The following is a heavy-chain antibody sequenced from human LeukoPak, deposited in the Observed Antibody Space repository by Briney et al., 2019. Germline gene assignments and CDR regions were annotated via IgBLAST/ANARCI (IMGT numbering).Heavy chain of an antibody. Sequence: GGSLRLSCAASGFTFSSYSMNWVRQAPGKGLEWVSYISTSSSTIYYADSVKGRFTISRDNAKNSLYLQMDSLRAEDTAVYYCARVLSSSGYSYYYYYYYMDVWGKGTTVTVSS. CDR3: ARVLSSSGYSYYYYYYYMDV. J-gene: IGHJ6*03. CDR2: ISTSSSTI. CDR1: GFTFSSYS. D-gene: IGHD3-22*01. V-gene: IGHV3-48*01.